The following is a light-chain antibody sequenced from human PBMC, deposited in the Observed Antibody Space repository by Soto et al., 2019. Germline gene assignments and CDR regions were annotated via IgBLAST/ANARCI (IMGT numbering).Light chain of an antibody. CDR2: DVS. V-gene: IGKV1D-13*01. CDR3: QQYDYSRT. CDR1: QGFTNY. Sequence: QMTQSPSSLSASVGDTVTLPCRASQGFTNYVAWYQQKPGKAPKLLMFDVSNLESGVPSRFSGSGSGTEFTLTVSSLHSDDFATYYCQQYDYSRTFGQGTKVDIK. J-gene: IGKJ1*01.